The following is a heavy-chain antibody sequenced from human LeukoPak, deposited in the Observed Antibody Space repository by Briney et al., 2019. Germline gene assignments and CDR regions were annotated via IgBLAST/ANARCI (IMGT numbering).Heavy chain of an antibody. CDR2: ISSSGKAI. CDR1: GFTFSDYW. D-gene: IGHD2-2*01. V-gene: IGHV3-11*04. Sequence: PGGSLRLSCAASGFTFSDYWMHWVRQAPGKGLEWVSYISSSGKAIHYADSVKGRFTISRDNARNSLYMQVSSLRDDDMAVYYCARESSSTDTWRDAFDIWGQGTMVIVSS. J-gene: IGHJ3*02. CDR3: ARESSSTDTWRDAFDI.